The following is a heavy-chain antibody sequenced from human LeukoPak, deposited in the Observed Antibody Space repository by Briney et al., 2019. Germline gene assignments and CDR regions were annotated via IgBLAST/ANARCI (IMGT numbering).Heavy chain of an antibody. CDR2: IYYSGST. D-gene: IGHD6-13*01. CDR3: ARGGSSWNWFDP. CDR1: GGPFSGYL. V-gene: IGHV4-59*01. Sequence: SETLSLTCAVYGGPFSGYLWSWIRQPPGKGLEWIGYIYYSGSTNYNPSLKSRVTISVDTSKNQFSLKLSSVTAADTAVYYCARGGSSWNWFDPWGQGALVTVSS. J-gene: IGHJ5*02.